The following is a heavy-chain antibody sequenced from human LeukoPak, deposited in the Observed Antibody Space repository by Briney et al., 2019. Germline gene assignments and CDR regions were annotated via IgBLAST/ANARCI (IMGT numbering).Heavy chain of an antibody. J-gene: IGHJ4*02. CDR1: GGSISSSSYY. Sequence: SETLSLTCTVSGGSISSSSYYWGWIRQPPGKGLEWIGSIYYSGSTYYNPSLKSRVTISVDTSKNQFSLKLSSVTAADTAVYYCARVPRDGYNYYFDYWGQGTLVTVSS. CDR3: ARVPRDGYNYYFDY. D-gene: IGHD5-24*01. CDR2: IYYSGST. V-gene: IGHV4-39*07.